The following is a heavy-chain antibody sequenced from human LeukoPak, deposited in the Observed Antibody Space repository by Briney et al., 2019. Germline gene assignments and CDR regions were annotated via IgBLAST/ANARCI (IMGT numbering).Heavy chain of an antibody. Sequence: PGGSLRLSCAASGFTFSKSWMGWVRKAPGKGLEWVGRIKSNTDGGTTDYAAPVKGRFTISRDDSKNTLYIQMNSLKTEDTAVYYCTTYGGYEGLADYWGQGTLVTVSS. CDR1: GFTFSKSW. CDR2: IKSNTDGGTT. D-gene: IGHD4-17*01. J-gene: IGHJ4*02. V-gene: IGHV3-15*01. CDR3: TTYGGYEGLADY.